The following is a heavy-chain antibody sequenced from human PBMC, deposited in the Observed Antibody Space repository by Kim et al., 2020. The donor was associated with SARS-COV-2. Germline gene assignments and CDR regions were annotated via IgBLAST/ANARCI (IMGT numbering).Heavy chain of an antibody. V-gene: IGHV3-23*01. Sequence: GGSLRLSCAASGFTFSSYAMSWVRQAPGKGLEWVSAISGSGGSTYYADSVKGRFTISRDNSKNTLYLQMNSLRAEDTAVYYCASHEGPYYYDSSVYYDAFDIWGQGTMVTVSS. CDR3: ASHEGPYYYDSSVYYDAFDI. CDR1: GFTFSSYA. D-gene: IGHD3-22*01. J-gene: IGHJ3*02. CDR2: ISGSGGST.